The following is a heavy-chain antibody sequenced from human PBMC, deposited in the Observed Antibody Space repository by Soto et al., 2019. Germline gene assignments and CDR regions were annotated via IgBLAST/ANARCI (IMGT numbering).Heavy chain of an antibody. D-gene: IGHD6-13*01. J-gene: IGHJ6*03. V-gene: IGHV1-2*04. Sequence: ASVKVSCKASGYTFTGYYMHWVRQAPGQGLEWMGWINPNSGGTNYAQKFQGWVTMTRDTSISTAYMELSRLRSDDTAVYYCARGPGVSSSWPELNHYYYYYYMDVWGKGTMVTVSS. CDR3: ARGPGVSSSWPELNHYYYYYYMDV. CDR1: GYTFTGYY. CDR2: INPNSGGT.